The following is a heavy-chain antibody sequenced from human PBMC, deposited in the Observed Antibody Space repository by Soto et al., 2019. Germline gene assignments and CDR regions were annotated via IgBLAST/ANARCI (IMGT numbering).Heavy chain of an antibody. V-gene: IGHV3-48*02. J-gene: IGHJ5*02. Sequence: PGTGLEWVAFISSSSTTIYYADSVKGRFTISRDNAKNSLYLQMNSLRDEDTAVYYCARAIVVVPAAWFDPWGQGTLVSVPS. D-gene: IGHD2-2*01. CDR3: ARAIVVVPAAWFDP. CDR2: ISSSSTTI.